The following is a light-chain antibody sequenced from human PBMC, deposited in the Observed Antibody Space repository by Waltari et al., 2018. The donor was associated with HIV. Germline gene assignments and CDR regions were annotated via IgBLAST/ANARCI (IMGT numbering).Light chain of an antibody. J-gene: IGKJ4*01. CDR3: QQSYSTPLT. CDR2: AAS. CDR1: QSISSY. Sequence: DIQIAHSPSSLSASVRHRFTITCRASQSISSYLNWYQQKPGKAPKLLIYAASSLQSGVPSRFSGSGSGTDFTLTISSLQPEDFATYYCQQSYSTPLTFGGGTKVEIK. V-gene: IGKV1-39*01.